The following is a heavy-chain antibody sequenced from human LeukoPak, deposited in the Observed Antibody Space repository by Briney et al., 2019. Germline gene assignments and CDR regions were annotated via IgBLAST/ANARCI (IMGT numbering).Heavy chain of an antibody. CDR3: ARDKKLRSSSWYRYYYYGMDV. Sequence: PGGSLRLSCAASGFNFADHAMRWVRQAPGKGLEWVSAISGISGSTTIYADSVKGRFAVSRDNSRNTLFLQMNSLRAEDTAVYYCARDKKLRSSSWYRYYYYGMDVWGQGTTVTVSS. CDR1: GFNFADHA. J-gene: IGHJ6*02. V-gene: IGHV3-23*01. CDR2: ISGISGSTT. D-gene: IGHD6-13*01.